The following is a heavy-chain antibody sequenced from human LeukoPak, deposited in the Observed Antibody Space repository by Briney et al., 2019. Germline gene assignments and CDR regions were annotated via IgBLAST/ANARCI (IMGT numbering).Heavy chain of an antibody. Sequence: GGSLRLSCAASGLPFSSYWMSWVRHAPGKGLEWVANIKQDGSEKYYVDSVKGRFTISRDNAKNSLYLQMNSLRAEDTAVYYCARGGDITNDYWGQGTLVTVSS. CDR1: GLPFSSYW. CDR3: ARGGDITNDY. V-gene: IGHV3-7*01. J-gene: IGHJ4*02. CDR2: IKQDGSEK. D-gene: IGHD3-10*01.